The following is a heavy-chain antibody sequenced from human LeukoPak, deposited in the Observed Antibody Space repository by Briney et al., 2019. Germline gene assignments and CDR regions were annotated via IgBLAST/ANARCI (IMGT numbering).Heavy chain of an antibody. Sequence: GSLRLSCAASGLTFSSYWMPWVRQAPGKGLVWVSRINRDGSSADSVNGRLTISKDNAKNTLYLQMDRLRADDTAVYYCARKVSGSYYIDYWGQGTLGTVSS. D-gene: IGHD1-26*01. CDR3: ARKVSGSYYIDY. CDR2: INRDGSS. J-gene: IGHJ4*02. V-gene: IGHV3-74*01. CDR1: GLTFSSYW.